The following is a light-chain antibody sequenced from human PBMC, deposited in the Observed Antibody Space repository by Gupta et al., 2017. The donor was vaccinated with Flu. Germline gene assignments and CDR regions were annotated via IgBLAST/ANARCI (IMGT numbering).Light chain of an antibody. Sequence: DIHMTQSPSSLSASVRDRVTITCRASQNINIYLNWYQQKRGKAPKLLLFRASTWPSGVPSRFGGSGSGSSFSLNILRLQPEDGATDFCQQSFETPTNFGQGTRLEI. CDR1: QNINIY. CDR2: RAS. V-gene: IGKV1-39*01. CDR3: QQSFETPTN. J-gene: IGKJ2*01.